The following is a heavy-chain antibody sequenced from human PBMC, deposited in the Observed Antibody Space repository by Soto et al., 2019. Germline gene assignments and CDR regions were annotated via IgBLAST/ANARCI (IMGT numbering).Heavy chain of an antibody. D-gene: IGHD6-19*01. CDR2: ISYDGTNK. CDR1: GFTFSSYG. V-gene: IGHV3-30*03. Sequence: QVQLVESGGGVVQPGRSLRLSCAASGFTFSSYGMHWVRQAPGKGLEWVAVISYDGTNKFYADSVKGRFTISRDNSKNTLYLQMNSLRAEDTAVYYWATWPIGAVPVRRFFDYWGQGTLVTVSS. CDR3: ATWPIGAVPVRRFFDY. J-gene: IGHJ4*02.